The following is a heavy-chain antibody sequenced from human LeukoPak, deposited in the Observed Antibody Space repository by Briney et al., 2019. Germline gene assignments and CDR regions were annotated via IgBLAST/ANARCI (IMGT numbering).Heavy chain of an antibody. Sequence: GGSLRLSCAASGYTFSSYSINWVRQAPGKGLESVSSISVRSNYIYYADSVRGRFRISRDDARDSLYLQMNSLRAEDTAVYYCVRLRRNSDTSGFYYYYDFWGQGTLVTVSS. CDR1: GYTFSSYS. D-gene: IGHD3-22*01. CDR3: VRLRRNSDTSGFYYYYDF. J-gene: IGHJ4*02. CDR2: ISVRSNYI. V-gene: IGHV3-21*01.